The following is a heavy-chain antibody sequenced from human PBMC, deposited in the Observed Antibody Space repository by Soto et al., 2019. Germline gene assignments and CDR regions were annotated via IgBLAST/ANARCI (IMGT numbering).Heavy chain of an antibody. V-gene: IGHV4-39*01. Sequence: SETLSLTCTVSGGSTSSSSYYWGWIRQPPGKGLEWIGSIYYSGSTYYNPSLKSRVTISADTSKNQFSLKLSSVTAADTAVYYCARRSDCSGGSCYEWFDPWGQGTLVTVSS. D-gene: IGHD2-15*01. CDR1: GGSTSSSSYY. CDR3: ARRSDCSGGSCYEWFDP. J-gene: IGHJ5*02. CDR2: IYYSGST.